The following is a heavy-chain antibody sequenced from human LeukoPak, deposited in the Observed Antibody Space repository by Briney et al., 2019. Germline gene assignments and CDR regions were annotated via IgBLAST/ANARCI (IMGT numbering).Heavy chain of an antibody. CDR2: IKHDGSEK. CDR1: GFTFRSYA. Sequence: GGSLRLSCAASGFTFRSYAMSWVRQAPGKGLEWVANIKHDGSEKNYVDSVKGRFTVSRDNTKNSLYLQMNSLRAEDTGMFYCARDQYDSWSRRGNFDSWGQGTLVIVSS. J-gene: IGHJ4*02. D-gene: IGHD3-3*01. V-gene: IGHV3-7*03. CDR3: ARDQYDSWSRRGNFDS.